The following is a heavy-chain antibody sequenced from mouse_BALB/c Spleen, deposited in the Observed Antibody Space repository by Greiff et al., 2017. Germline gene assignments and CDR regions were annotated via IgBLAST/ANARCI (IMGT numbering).Heavy chain of an antibody. J-gene: IGHJ4*01. Sequence: EVKLMESGGGLVQPGGSRKLSCAASGFTFSSFGMHWVRQAPEKGLEWVAYISSGSSTIYYADTVKGRFTISRDNPKNTLFLQMTSLRSEDTAMYYCARGGNYRAMDYWGQGTSVTVSS. CDR1: GFTFSSFG. V-gene: IGHV5-17*02. CDR3: ARGGNYRAMDY. D-gene: IGHD2-1*01. CDR2: ISSGSSTI.